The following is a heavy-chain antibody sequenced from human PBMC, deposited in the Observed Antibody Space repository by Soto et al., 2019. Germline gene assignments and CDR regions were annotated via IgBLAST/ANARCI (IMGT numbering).Heavy chain of an antibody. Sequence: EVQLVESGGGLVQPGGSLRLSCAASGFTFSSYWMHWVRQAPGKGLMWVSRIKSDGSGTYYADSVKGRLTISRDNAKNTLYWQMNSLRAEDTAVYFCARGDGDYYDGNGYLGRHWGQGTLVTVSS. CDR3: ARGDGDYYDGNGYLGRH. D-gene: IGHD3-22*01. CDR2: IKSDGSGT. J-gene: IGHJ4*02. V-gene: IGHV3-74*01. CDR1: GFTFSSYW.